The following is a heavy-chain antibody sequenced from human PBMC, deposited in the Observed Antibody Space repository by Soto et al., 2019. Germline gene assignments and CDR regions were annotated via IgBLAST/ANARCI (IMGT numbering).Heavy chain of an antibody. J-gene: IGHJ4*02. V-gene: IGHV3-13*01. CDR1: GFVFSDHD. D-gene: IGHD3-10*01. CDR3: VRDRYYGSGSLFEN. Sequence: GGSLRLSCAASGFVFSDHDMHWVRQVPGKGLEWVSEIGVAGDTYYPDSVKGRFTISRENARNSLYLHMTSLRAGDTAIYYCVRDRYYGSGSLFENWGQGTLVSVSS. CDR2: IGVAGDT.